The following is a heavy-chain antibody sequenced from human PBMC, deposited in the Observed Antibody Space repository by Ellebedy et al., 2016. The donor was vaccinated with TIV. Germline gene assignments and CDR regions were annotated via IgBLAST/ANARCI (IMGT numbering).Heavy chain of an antibody. D-gene: IGHD3-22*01. V-gene: IGHV4-59*13. J-gene: IGHJ4*02. CDR3: ASYYDSSDSQY. CDR1: GGSISSYY. CDR2: IIYSGST. Sequence: SETLSLXXTVSGGSISSYYWSWIRQPPGKGLEWIGYIIYSGSTNYNPSLKSRVTISVDTSKNQFSLKLSSVTAADTAVYYCASYYDSSDSQYWGQGTLVTVSS.